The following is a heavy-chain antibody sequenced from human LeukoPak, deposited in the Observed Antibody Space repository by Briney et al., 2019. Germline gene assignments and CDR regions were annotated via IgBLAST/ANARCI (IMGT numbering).Heavy chain of an antibody. CDR1: GGSISSYY. D-gene: IGHD6-19*01. J-gene: IGHJ4*02. CDR3: ARSIAVAGKVNYFDY. CDR2: IYTSGST. V-gene: IGHV4-4*07. Sequence: SETLSLTCTVSGGSISSYYWSWIRQPAGKGLEWIGRIYTSGSTSYNPSLKSRVTMSVDTSKNQFSLKLSSVTAADTAVYYCARSIAVAGKVNYFDYWGQGTLVTVSS.